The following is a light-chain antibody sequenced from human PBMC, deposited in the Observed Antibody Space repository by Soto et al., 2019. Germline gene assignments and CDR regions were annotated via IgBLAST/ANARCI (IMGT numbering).Light chain of an antibody. CDR2: DVS. V-gene: IGLV2-14*03. J-gene: IGLJ3*02. Sequence: QSALTQPASVSGSPGQSITISCTGSSSDVGAYRYVSWFQQHPGRAPKLIIYDVSNRPSGVYDRFSGSKSGNTASLNISGLKAEDDAAYHCSSYTTTTAWVFGGGTQLTVL. CDR1: SSDVGAYRY. CDR3: SSYTTTTAWV.